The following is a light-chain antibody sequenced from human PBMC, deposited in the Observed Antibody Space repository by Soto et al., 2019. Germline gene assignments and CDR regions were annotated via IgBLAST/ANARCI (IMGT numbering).Light chain of an antibody. J-gene: IGKJ1*01. CDR2: GAS. CDR1: QSVSSN. Sequence: EIVMTQSPATLSVSPGERATLSCRASQSVSSNLAWYQQKPGQAPRLLIYGASNRATGIPARFSGSGSGTESTHTISSPQSEDFAVYYCQQYNNWCTFGQGTKVEIK. CDR3: QQYNNWCT. V-gene: IGKV3-15*01.